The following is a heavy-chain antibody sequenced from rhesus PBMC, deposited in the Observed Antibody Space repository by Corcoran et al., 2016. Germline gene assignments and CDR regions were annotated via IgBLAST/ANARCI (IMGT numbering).Heavy chain of an antibody. CDR2: ISGDGDRA. J-gene: IGHJ6*01. V-gene: IGHV3-78*01. D-gene: IGHD5-24*01. CDR1: GFTFDDYA. CDR3: AEIVYSGYSYGYGLDS. Sequence: EVQLVESGGGLAKPGGALRLSCAASGFTFDDYAMHWVRQAPGKGLEWVSAISGDGDRAGCADSVKGRVTISRDNGKNSLYLQMDRLRAEDTALYYCAEIVYSGYSYGYGLDSWGQGVVVTVSS.